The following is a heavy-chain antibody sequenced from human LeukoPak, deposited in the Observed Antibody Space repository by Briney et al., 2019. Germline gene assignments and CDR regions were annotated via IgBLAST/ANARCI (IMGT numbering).Heavy chain of an antibody. D-gene: IGHD1-1*01. CDR1: GYFVSAGYY. CDR3: TRARSGTIVDD. V-gene: IGHV4-38-2*01. Sequence: PSETLSLTCAVSGYFVSAGYYWGWIRHSPGKGLEWIGSISHRGTTYHNPSLKSRVIMSLDTSMNQFSLSLASVTAADTATYYCTRARSGTIVDDWGQGTLVTVSS. J-gene: IGHJ4*02. CDR2: ISHRGTT.